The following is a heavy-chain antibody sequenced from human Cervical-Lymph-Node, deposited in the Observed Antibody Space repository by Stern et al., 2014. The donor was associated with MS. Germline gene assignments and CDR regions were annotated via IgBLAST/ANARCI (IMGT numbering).Heavy chain of an antibody. D-gene: IGHD1-26*01. J-gene: IGHJ4*02. CDR3: AKGGSGSYLD. CDR2: ISYDGRDK. CDR1: GFVFRRYA. V-gene: IGHV3-30*04. Sequence: QVQLVESGGGVVQPGRSLRLSCAASGFVFRRYALHWVRQAPGKGLEWVALISYDGRDKYYTDSVKGRFTVSRDNSNNTVDLEMNSLRLEDTAVYYRAKGGSGSYLDWGQGSLVTVSS.